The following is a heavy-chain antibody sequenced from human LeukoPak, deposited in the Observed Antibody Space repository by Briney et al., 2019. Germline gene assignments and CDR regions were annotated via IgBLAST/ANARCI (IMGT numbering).Heavy chain of an antibody. J-gene: IGHJ3*02. CDR2: IYYSGST. D-gene: IGHD3-3*01. CDR1: GGSIRSSSYY. Sequence: SETLSLTCTVSGGSIRSSSYYWGCIRQPPGKGLEWIGSIYYSGSTNYNPSLKSRVTVSVDTSKNQFSLKLSSVTAADTAVYYCARLDLGLRSGPRDAFDIWGQGTMVTVSS. CDR3: ARLDLGLRSGPRDAFDI. V-gene: IGHV4-39*07.